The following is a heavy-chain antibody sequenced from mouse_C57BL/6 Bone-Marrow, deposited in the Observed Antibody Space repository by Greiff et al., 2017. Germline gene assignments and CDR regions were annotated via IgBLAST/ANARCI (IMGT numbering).Heavy chain of an antibody. Sequence: EVHLVESGPGLVKPSQSLSLTCSVTGYSITSGYYWNWIRQFPGNKLEWMGYISYDGSNKYNPSLKNRISITRDTSKNQFFLKLNSVTTEDTATYYCARDYYGYDGYFDYWGQGTTLTVSS. D-gene: IGHD2-2*01. CDR2: ISYDGSN. V-gene: IGHV3-6*01. J-gene: IGHJ2*01. CDR1: GYSITSGYY. CDR3: ARDYYGYDGYFDY.